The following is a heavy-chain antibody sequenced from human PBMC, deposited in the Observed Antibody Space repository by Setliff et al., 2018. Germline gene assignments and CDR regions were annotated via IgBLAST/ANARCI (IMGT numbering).Heavy chain of an antibody. Sequence: SETLSLTCHVSGVSIANTASYWSWIRQPSXXXXXWXXXXXXXXXXXXXXXFERXXSISVDRSNNQVSLKLNSVTAADTALYYCAIGGGYCDFFDCFPFDNWGQGFLVTVSS. D-gene: IGHD3-16*01. J-gene: IGHJ4*02. CDR1: GVSIANTASY. V-gene: IGHV4-61*02. CDR3: AIGGGYCDFFDCFPFDN. CDR2: XXXXXXX.